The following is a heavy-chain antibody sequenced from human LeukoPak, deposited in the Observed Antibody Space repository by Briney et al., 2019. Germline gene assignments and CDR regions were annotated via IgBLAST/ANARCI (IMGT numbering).Heavy chain of an antibody. J-gene: IGHJ4*02. D-gene: IGHD3-22*01. Sequence: PGGSLRLSCAASGFTVSSNYMSWVRQAPGKGLEWVSVIYSGGSTYYADSVKGRFTISRDNSKNTLYLQMNSLRAEDTAVYYCARDVGGPYYYDSSGPSRAQGTLVTVSS. V-gene: IGHV3-66*01. CDR1: GFTVSSNY. CDR3: ARDVGGPYYYDSSGPS. CDR2: IYSGGST.